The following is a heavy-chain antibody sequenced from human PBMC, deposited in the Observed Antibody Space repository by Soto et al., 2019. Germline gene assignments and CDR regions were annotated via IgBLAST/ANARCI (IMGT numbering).Heavy chain of an antibody. CDR3: ARDGSNYEPTGY. Sequence: XSVKLACNASGYPFTGYYMRWVRQAPGQGLEWMGWINPNSGGTNYAQKFQGRVTMTRDTSISTAYMELSRLRSDDTAVYYCARDGSNYEPTGYWGQGTLVTVSS. CDR2: INPNSGGT. CDR1: GYPFTGYY. J-gene: IGHJ4*02. D-gene: IGHD4-4*01. V-gene: IGHV1-2*02.